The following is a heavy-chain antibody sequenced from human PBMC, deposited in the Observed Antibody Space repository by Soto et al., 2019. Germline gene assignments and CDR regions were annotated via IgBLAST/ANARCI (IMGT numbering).Heavy chain of an antibody. D-gene: IGHD6-25*01. J-gene: IGHJ5*02. CDR1: GDSISSGGYY. Sequence: SETLSLTCTVSGDSISSGGYYWSWIRQHPGKGLECIEYIYYSGSTYYNPSLKSRITISVDTSKNQFFLRLNSVTAADTAVYYCARAQSSGWHWFDPWGQGTLVTVSS. V-gene: IGHV4-31*03. CDR3: ARAQSSGWHWFDP. CDR2: IYYSGST.